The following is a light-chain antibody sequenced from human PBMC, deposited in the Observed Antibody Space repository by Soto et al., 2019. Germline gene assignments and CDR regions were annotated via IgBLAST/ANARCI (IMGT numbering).Light chain of an antibody. J-gene: IGKJ1*01. CDR1: QSISSH. V-gene: IGKV3-15*01. Sequence: EIVMTQSPATLSVSPGDGATLSCRASQSISSHLGWYQQKPGQAPRLLIYAASIRATGVPDRFSGSGSGAEFTLKISSPKPEDFAVYYCKQYNQWPRTFGQGTK. CDR3: KQYNQWPRT. CDR2: AAS.